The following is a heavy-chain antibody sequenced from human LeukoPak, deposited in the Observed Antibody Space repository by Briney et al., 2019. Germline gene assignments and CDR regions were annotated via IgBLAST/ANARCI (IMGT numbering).Heavy chain of an antibody. CDR2: INRNGGRK. J-gene: IGHJ3*02. Sequence: GGALSLSFAASGWTFDDYGISWVGQARGKGVDGVGGINRNGGRKAYGGSVKGRFTISRDNAKNSLYLQMNSLRAEDTALYYCARNLPFTSGSGTAFDIWGQGTMVTVSS. CDR1: GWTFDDYG. D-gene: IGHD6-19*01. V-gene: IGHV3-20*03. CDR3: ARNLPFTSGSGTAFDI.